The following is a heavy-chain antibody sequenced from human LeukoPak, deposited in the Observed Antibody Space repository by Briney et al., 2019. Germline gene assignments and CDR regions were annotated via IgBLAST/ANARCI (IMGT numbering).Heavy chain of an antibody. D-gene: IGHD3-10*01. CDR3: ARDMYYYSRTGFDP. CDR2: IIPIFGTA. Sequence: SVKVSCKASGGTFSSYAISWVRQAPGQGLEWMGGIIPIFGTANYAQKFQGRVTMTTDTSTSTAYMELRSLRSDDTAVYYCARDMYYYSRTGFDPWGQGTLVTVSS. CDR1: GGTFSSYA. J-gene: IGHJ5*02. V-gene: IGHV1-69*05.